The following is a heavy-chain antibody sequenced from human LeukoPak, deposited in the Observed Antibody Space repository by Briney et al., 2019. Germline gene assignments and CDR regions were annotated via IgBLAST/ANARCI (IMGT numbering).Heavy chain of an antibody. J-gene: IGHJ3*02. D-gene: IGHD3-10*01. CDR1: GFTFSSYA. CDR3: ARDRAYDYGSGTRVVI. V-gene: IGHV3-66*01. CDR2: IYSGGST. Sequence: GGSLRLSCAASGFTFSSYAMSWVRQAPGKGLEWVSVIYSGGSTYYADSVKGRLTISRDNSKNTLYLQMNSLRAEDTAVYYCARDRAYDYGSGTRVVIWGQGTMVTVSS.